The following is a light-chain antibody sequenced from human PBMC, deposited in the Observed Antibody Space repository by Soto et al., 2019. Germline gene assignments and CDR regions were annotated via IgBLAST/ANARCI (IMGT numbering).Light chain of an antibody. Sequence: DIQMTQSPSSLSASVGDRVTITCRASQSISSYLNWYQQKPGKAPKLLIYAASSLQSGVPSRFSGSGSGTDFTLTISSLQPDDFATYYCQQSYSTSFGPGTKVDIK. CDR3: QQSYSTS. CDR2: AAS. J-gene: IGKJ3*01. CDR1: QSISSY. V-gene: IGKV1-39*01.